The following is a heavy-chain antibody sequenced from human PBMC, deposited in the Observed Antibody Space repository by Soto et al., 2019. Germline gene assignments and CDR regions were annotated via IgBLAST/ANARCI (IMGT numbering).Heavy chain of an antibody. CDR2: IGTAGDT. D-gene: IGHD6-19*01. CDR3: ARDTPIAVAGTGGYGMDV. J-gene: IGHJ6*02. Sequence: GGSLRLSCAASGFTFSSYDIHWVRQATGKGLEWVSAIGTAGDTYYPGSVKGRFTISRENAKNSLYLQMNSLRAGDTAVYYCARDTPIAVAGTGGYGMDVWGQGTTVTVSS. V-gene: IGHV3-13*01. CDR1: GFTFSSYD.